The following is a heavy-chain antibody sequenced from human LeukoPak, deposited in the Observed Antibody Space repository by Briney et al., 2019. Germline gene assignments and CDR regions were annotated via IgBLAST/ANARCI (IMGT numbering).Heavy chain of an antibody. D-gene: IGHD3-22*01. CDR3: AKDFSSGYYYFGY. V-gene: IGHV3-23*01. CDR1: GFTLSNYA. J-gene: IGHJ4*02. CDR2: IGGSGSA. Sequence: GGSLRLSCAASGFTLSNYAMNWVRQAPGKGLEWVSGIGGSGSAYYADSVKGRFTVSRDNAKNSLYLQMNSLRAEDTALYYCAKDFSSGYYYFGYWGQGTLVTVSS.